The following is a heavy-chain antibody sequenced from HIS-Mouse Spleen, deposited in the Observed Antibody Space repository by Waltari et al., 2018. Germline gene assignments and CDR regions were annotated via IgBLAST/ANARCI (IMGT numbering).Heavy chain of an antibody. Sequence: QVQLVESGGGVVQPGRSLRLPWAASGFPFSSSGMHGVRQDPGKGLEWVAVISYDGSNKYYADSVKGRFTISRDNSKNTLYLQMNSLRAEDTAVYYCAKASSGWLDYWGQGTLVTVSS. D-gene: IGHD6-19*01. CDR1: GFPFSSSG. J-gene: IGHJ4*02. CDR3: AKASSGWLDY. CDR2: ISYDGSNK. V-gene: IGHV3-30*18.